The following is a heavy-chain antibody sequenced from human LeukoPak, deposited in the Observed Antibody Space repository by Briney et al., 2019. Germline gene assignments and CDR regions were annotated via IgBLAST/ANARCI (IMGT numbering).Heavy chain of an antibody. CDR1: GGTFSSRA. CDR3: ARAGYYYDSSGHGPFDY. D-gene: IGHD3-22*01. CDR2: IIPIFGTA. J-gene: IGHJ4*02. Sequence: GASVKVSCKASGGTFSSRAISWVRQAPGQGLEWMGGIIPIFGTANYAQKFQGRVTITADKSTSTAYMELSSLRSEDTAVYYCARAGYYYDSSGHGPFDYWGQGTLVTVSS. V-gene: IGHV1-69*06.